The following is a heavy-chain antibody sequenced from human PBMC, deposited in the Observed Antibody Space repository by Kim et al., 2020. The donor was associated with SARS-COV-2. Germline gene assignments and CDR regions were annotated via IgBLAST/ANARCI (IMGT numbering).Heavy chain of an antibody. V-gene: IGHV1-69*13. CDR1: GGTFSSYA. Sequence: SVKVSCKASGGTFSSYAISWVRQAPGQGLEWMGGIIPIFGTANYAQKFQGRVTITADESTSTAYMELSSLRSEDTAVYYCARGGSDRPRPPWYYGMDVWGQGTTVTVSS. CDR3: ARGGSDRPRPPWYYGMDV. CDR2: IIPIFGTA. D-gene: IGHD1-1*01. J-gene: IGHJ6*02.